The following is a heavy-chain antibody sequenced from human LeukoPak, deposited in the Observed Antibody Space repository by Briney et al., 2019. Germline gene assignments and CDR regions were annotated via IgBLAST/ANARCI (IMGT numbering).Heavy chain of an antibody. J-gene: IGHJ4*02. CDR1: GFTFSSYA. D-gene: IGHD1-26*01. V-gene: IGHV3-23*01. CDR2: IRGSGGST. CDR3: AKGGESYYVSSIGYFDY. Sequence: PGGSLRLSCAASGFTFSSYAMSWVRQPPGRVLEWVSAIRGSGGSTYYADSVKGRFTISRDNSKNTLYLQMNSLRAEDTDVYYCAKGGESYYVSSIGYFDYWGQGTLVTVSS.